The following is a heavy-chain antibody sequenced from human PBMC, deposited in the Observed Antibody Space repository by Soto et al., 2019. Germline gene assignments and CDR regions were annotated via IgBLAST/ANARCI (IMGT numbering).Heavy chain of an antibody. Sequence: VQLVESGGGLVQPGGSLKLSCAASGFSFNDYWMHWVRQAPGQGLQWVSRIHMDGRTTTYADSVKGRFTISRDNANNMMYLQMNSLRVEDTAVYYCVRGGLIGGFSNFGSWRQGALFTVSS. CDR1: GFSFNDYW. V-gene: IGHV3-74*01. CDR3: VRGGLIGGFSNFGS. D-gene: IGHD3-16*01. J-gene: IGHJ5*01. CDR2: IHMDGRTT.